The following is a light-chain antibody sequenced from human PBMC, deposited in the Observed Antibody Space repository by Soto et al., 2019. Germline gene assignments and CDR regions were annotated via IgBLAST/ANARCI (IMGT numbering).Light chain of an antibody. Sequence: VLTQSPVTLSMSPWEIATLSFIASQSVSSYLAWYQQKPGQAPRLLTYDASNRATGIPDRFSGSGSGTDFTLTISSLEPEDFAVYYCQQRSNWPPITFGQGTRLEIK. CDR1: QSVSSY. CDR3: QQRSNWPPIT. J-gene: IGKJ5*01. CDR2: DAS. V-gene: IGKV3-11*01.